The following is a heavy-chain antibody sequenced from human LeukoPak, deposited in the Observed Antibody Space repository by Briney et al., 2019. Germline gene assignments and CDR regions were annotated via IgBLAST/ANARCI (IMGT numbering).Heavy chain of an antibody. J-gene: IGHJ2*01. Sequence: GGSLRLSCAASGFTFSDYYMSWIRQAPGKGLEWVSYISSSGSTIYYADSVKGRFAISRDNAKNSLYLQMNSLRAEDTAVYYCARDGPHPRKYSSGLHWYFDLWGRGTLVTVSS. D-gene: IGHD6-19*01. CDR1: GFTFSDYY. V-gene: IGHV3-11*04. CDR2: ISSSGSTI. CDR3: ARDGPHPRKYSSGLHWYFDL.